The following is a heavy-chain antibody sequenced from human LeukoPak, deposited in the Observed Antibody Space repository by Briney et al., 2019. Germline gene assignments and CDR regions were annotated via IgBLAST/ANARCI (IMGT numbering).Heavy chain of an antibody. V-gene: IGHV3-66*01. J-gene: IGHJ4*02. D-gene: IGHD3-10*01. Sequence: GGSLRLSCAASGFTVSSNYMSWVRQAPGKGLEWVSVIYSGGSTYYADSVKGRFTISRDSSKNTLYLQMNSLRAEDTAVYYCARNPNYYGSEEYFDYWGQGTLVTVSS. CDR3: ARNPNYYGSEEYFDY. CDR2: IYSGGST. CDR1: GFTVSSNY.